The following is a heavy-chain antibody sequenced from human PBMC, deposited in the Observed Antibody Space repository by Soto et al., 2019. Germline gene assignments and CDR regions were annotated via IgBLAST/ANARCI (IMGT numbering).Heavy chain of an antibody. Sequence: QVQLVQSGAEVKKPGSSVKVSCKASGGTFSSYAISWVRQAPGQGLEWMGGIIPIFGAANYAQKFQGRVTITADESTSTAYMELSSLRSEDTAVYYCARVAPGKHPVYYFDYWGQGTLVTVSS. CDR3: ARVAPGKHPVYYFDY. J-gene: IGHJ4*02. CDR2: IIPIFGAA. V-gene: IGHV1-69*01. CDR1: GGTFSSYA.